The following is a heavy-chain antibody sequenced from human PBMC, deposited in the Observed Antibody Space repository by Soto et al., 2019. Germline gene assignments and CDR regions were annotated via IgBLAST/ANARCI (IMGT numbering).Heavy chain of an antibody. J-gene: IGHJ4*02. CDR1: GYTFTSYG. D-gene: IGHD3-3*01. V-gene: IGHV1-2*04. CDR2: INPNSGGT. CDR3: ARDLKRGPDFWSGYFPGY. Sequence: VASVKVSCKASGYTFTSYGISWVRQAPGQGLEWMGWINPNSGGTNYAQKFQGWVTMTRDTSISTAYMELSRLRSDDTAVYYCARDLKRGPDFWSGYFPGYWGQGTLVTVSS.